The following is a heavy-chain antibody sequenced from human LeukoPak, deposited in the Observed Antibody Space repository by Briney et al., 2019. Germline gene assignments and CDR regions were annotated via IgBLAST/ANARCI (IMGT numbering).Heavy chain of an antibody. J-gene: IGHJ6*02. Sequence: GASVKVSCKASGGTFSSYAISWVRQAPGQGLECMGRIIPIFGIAIYAQKFQGRVTITADKSTSTAYMELSSLRSEDTAVYYCARGHPGTPGEYGMDVWGQGTTVTVSS. CDR3: ARGHPGTPGEYGMDV. CDR1: GGTFSSYA. D-gene: IGHD3-10*01. CDR2: IIPIFGIA. V-gene: IGHV1-69*04.